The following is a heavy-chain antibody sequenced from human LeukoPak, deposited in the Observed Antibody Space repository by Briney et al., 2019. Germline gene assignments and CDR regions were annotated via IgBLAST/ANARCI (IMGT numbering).Heavy chain of an antibody. CDR2: FDPEDGET. V-gene: IGHV1-24*01. D-gene: IGHD3-10*01. J-gene: IGHJ6*03. CDR3: ATRTMVQGVIGGVAHKYYYYMDV. CDR1: GYTLTELS. Sequence: ASVKVSCKVSGYTLTELSMHWVRQAPGKGLEWMGGFDPEDGETIYAQKFQGRVTMTEDTSTDTAYMELSSLRSEDTAVYYCATRTMVQGVIGGVAHKYYYYMDVWGKGTTVTVSS.